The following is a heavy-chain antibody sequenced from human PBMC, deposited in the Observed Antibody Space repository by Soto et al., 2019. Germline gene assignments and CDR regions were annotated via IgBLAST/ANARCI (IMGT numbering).Heavy chain of an antibody. CDR2: INPNSGST. Sequence: GASVKVSCKASGYTFTGYYMHWVRQAPGQGLEWMGWINPNSGSTNYAQKFQGWVTMTRDTSISTAYMELSRLRSDDTAVYYCAKDLRDSSGFVYYYYYGMDVWGQGTTVTVS. J-gene: IGHJ6*02. CDR1: GYTFTGYY. CDR3: AKDLRDSSGFVYYYYYGMDV. D-gene: IGHD3-22*01. V-gene: IGHV1-2*04.